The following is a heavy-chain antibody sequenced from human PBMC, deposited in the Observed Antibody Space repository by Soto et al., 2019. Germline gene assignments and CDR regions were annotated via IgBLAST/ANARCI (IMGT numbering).Heavy chain of an antibody. CDR3: AKGNYYDSSGPLFFGY. J-gene: IGHJ4*02. CDR2: ISGSGGST. Sequence: GGSLRLSCAASGFTFSSYAMSWVRQAPGKGLEWVSAISGSGGSTYYADSVKGRFTISRDNSKNTLYLQMNSLRAEDTAVYYSAKGNYYDSSGPLFFGYWGQGPLVPVPS. CDR1: GFTFSSYA. D-gene: IGHD3-22*01. V-gene: IGHV3-23*01.